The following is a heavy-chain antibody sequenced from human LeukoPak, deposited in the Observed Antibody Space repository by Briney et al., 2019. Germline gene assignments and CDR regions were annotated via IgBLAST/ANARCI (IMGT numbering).Heavy chain of an antibody. CDR3: AKSSGTGGYYYYGMDV. V-gene: IGHV3-23*01. Sequence: GGSLRLSCAASEFTFNTYAVSWVRQAPGKGLEWVSAISGDGGITYYADSVRGRFTISRDNSKSTLYLQMNSLRAEDTAVYYCAKSSGTGGYYYYGMDVWGQGTTVTVSS. D-gene: IGHD3-22*01. CDR1: EFTFNTYA. J-gene: IGHJ6*02. CDR2: ISGDGGIT.